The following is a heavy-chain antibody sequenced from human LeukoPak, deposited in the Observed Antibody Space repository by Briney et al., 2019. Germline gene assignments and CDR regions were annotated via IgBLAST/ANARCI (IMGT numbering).Heavy chain of an antibody. Sequence: GGALRLSCAASGFTFSTYGMNWVRQAPGKGLEWVSAISGSGDTTYYADSVKGRFTISRDNSRNTLYLEIHSLRAEDAAVYNCAKDHNYASGSSYLVGPHYYYMDVWGKGTTVTISS. V-gene: IGHV3-23*01. CDR2: ISGSGDTT. CDR1: GFTFSTYG. J-gene: IGHJ6*03. CDR3: AKDHNYASGSSYLVGPHYYYMDV. D-gene: IGHD3-10*01.